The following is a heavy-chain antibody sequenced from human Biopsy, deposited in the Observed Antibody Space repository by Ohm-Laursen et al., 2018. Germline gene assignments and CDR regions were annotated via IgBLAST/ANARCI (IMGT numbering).Heavy chain of an antibody. V-gene: IGHV4-59*08. D-gene: IGHD1-26*01. CDR1: GESMRTYY. CDR3: ARHAPSYSGSYWRYFDL. J-gene: IGHJ2*01. Sequence: SETLSLTWAVSGESMRTYYWSWIRQPPGKGLEWIGYIYYTGSTNYNPSLKSRVTISVDTSMNHLSLRLTFVTAADTAVYYCARHAPSYSGSYWRYFDLWGRGTLVTVSS. CDR2: IYYTGST.